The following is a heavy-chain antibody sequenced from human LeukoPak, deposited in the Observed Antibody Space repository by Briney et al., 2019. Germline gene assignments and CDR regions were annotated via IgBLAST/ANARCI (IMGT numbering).Heavy chain of an antibody. D-gene: IGHD6-13*01. Sequence: GGSLRPSCTASGFTFGDYAMSWVRQAPGKGLEWVGFIRSKTYGGTTEYAASVKGRFTISRDDSKSIAYLQMNSLKTEDSAVYYCSRDSGYSSNWYGRFDYWGQGTLVTVSS. CDR3: SRDSGYSSNWYGRFDY. V-gene: IGHV3-49*04. CDR1: GFTFGDYA. J-gene: IGHJ4*02. CDR2: IRSKTYGGTT.